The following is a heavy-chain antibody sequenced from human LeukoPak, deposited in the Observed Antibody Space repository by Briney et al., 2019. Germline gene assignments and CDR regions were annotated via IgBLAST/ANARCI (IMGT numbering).Heavy chain of an antibody. Sequence: GGSLRLSCAASGFTFDDYGMSWVRQAPGKGLEWVSGINWNGGSTGYADSVKGRFTISRDNAKNSLYLQMNSLRAEDTAVYYCAKESPRNQQLYYDSSGYYASFDYWGQGTLVTVSS. J-gene: IGHJ4*02. CDR3: AKESPRNQQLYYDSSGYYASFDY. V-gene: IGHV3-20*04. CDR1: GFTFDDYG. CDR2: INWNGGST. D-gene: IGHD3-22*01.